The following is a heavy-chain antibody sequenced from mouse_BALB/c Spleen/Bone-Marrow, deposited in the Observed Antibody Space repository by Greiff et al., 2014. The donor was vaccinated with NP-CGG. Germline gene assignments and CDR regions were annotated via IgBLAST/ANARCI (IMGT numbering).Heavy chain of an antibody. CDR3: TREGIYFGYDVPMDY. CDR2: IDPETGGT. J-gene: IGHJ4*01. D-gene: IGHD2-2*01. Sequence: QVQLKESGAELVRPGASGTLSCKASGYKFTDYEMHWVKQTPVHGLEWIGSIDPETGGTAYKQNFKGKATLTADRSSTTAYMELRSLTSEDSAVYYCTREGIYFGYDVPMDYWGQGTSVTVSS. CDR1: GYKFTDYE. V-gene: IGHV1-15*01.